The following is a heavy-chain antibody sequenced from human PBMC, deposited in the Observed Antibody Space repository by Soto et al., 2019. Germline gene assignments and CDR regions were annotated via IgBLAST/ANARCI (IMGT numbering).Heavy chain of an antibody. D-gene: IGHD6-13*01. CDR2: IDASGNT. CDR3: ARYSNNWFQTEGMDV. J-gene: IGHJ6*02. CDR1: VDSITTYY. V-gene: IGHV4-4*07. Sequence: SETLSLTCTVSVDSITTYYLSWIRQPAGKGLECIGRIDASGNTNYNPSLNSRVTMSIDTSKKQFSLKLTSVTAADTAIYYCARYSNNWFQTEGMDVWGQGTTVTVSS.